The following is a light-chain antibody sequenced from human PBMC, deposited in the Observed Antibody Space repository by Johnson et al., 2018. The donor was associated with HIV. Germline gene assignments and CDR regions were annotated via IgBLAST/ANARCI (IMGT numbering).Light chain of an antibody. V-gene: IGLV1-51*01. Sequence: SALTQPPSVSAAPGQKVTISCSGSSSNIGNNYVSWYQQVPGTAPKLLIYDNSKRPSGIPARFSGSKSCASATLVITGLQPGDEADYYCGTWDSSLSAYVFGTGTKVTVL. CDR2: DNS. CDR1: SSNIGNNY. CDR3: GTWDSSLSAYV. J-gene: IGLJ1*01.